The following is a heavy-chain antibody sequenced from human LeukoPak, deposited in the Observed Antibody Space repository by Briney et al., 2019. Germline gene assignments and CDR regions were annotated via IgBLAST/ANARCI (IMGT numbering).Heavy chain of an antibody. J-gene: IGHJ4*02. D-gene: IGHD6-19*01. Sequence: GGSPRLSCAASGFTFSSYGMHWVRQAPGKGLEWVAVIWYDGSNKYYADSVKGRFTISRDNSKNTLYLQMNSLRAEDTAVYYCARRSSGWWNDYWGQGTLVTVSS. CDR1: GFTFSSYG. CDR3: ARRSSGWWNDY. CDR2: IWYDGSNK. V-gene: IGHV3-33*01.